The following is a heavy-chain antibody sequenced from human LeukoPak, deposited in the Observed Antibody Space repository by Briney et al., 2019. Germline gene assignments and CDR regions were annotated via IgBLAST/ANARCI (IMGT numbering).Heavy chain of an antibody. CDR1: GFTFSGFW. CDR2: INSDGSEG. Sequence: QPGGSLRLSCAVSGFTFSGFWMSWSRQAPGKGLEWVASINSDGSEGYYADVVRGRFTISRDNAKNSLYLQINSLRAEDTALYHCARNNAMDVWGQGTTVIVSS. J-gene: IGHJ6*02. D-gene: IGHD2-8*01. CDR3: ARNNAMDV. V-gene: IGHV3-7*03.